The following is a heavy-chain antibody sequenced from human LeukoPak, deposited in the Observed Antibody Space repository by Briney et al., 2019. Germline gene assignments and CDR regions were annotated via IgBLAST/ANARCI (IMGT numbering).Heavy chain of an antibody. D-gene: IGHD6-19*01. CDR1: GGSISSGGYY. V-gene: IGHV4-30-2*01. J-gene: IGHJ5*02. CDR2: IYHSGST. Sequence: SQTLSLTCTVSGGSISSGGYYWSWIRQPPGKGLEWIGYIYHSGSTYYNPSLKSRVTISVDRSKNQFSLKLSSVTAADTAVYYCASVRGYSSGWYASGFDPWGQGTLVTVSS. CDR3: ASVRGYSSGWYASGFDP.